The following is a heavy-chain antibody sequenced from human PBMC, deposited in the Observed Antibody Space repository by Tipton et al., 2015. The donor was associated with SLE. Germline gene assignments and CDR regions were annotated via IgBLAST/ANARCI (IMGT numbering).Heavy chain of an antibody. CDR2: IKQDGSEE. V-gene: IGHV3-7*03. CDR1: GFSFRNYW. Sequence: GSLRLSCAASGFSFRNYWMSWVRQAPGKGLEWVANIKQDGSEEDFVDSLKGRFTISRDNAKNSLYLQMNSLRVEDTAVYYCARRNSESGAFDMWGQGTLVTVSS. J-gene: IGHJ3*02. CDR3: ARRNSESGAFDM. D-gene: IGHD3-10*01.